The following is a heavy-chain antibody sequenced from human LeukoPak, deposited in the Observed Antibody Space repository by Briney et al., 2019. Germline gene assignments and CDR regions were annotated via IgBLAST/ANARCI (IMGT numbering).Heavy chain of an antibody. V-gene: IGHV1-8*03. CDR2: MNPNSGNT. J-gene: IGHJ3*02. D-gene: IGHD3-3*01. CDR1: GYTFTSYG. Sequence: ASVKVSCKASGYTFTSYGISWVRQAPGQGLEWMGWMNPNSGNTGYAQKFQGRVTITRNTSISTAYMELSSLRSEDTAVYYCARVQAVGITIFGVVEDAFDIWGQGTMVTVSS. CDR3: ARVQAVGITIFGVVEDAFDI.